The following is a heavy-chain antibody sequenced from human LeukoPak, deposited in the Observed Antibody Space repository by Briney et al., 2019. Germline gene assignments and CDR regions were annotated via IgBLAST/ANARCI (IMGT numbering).Heavy chain of an antibody. D-gene: IGHD2-2*01. V-gene: IGHV3-23*01. CDR1: GFTFRSFA. CDR3: AKDLARTRGSPGDY. Sequence: GGSLRLSCAASGFTFRSFAMGGFGRAPGKGLGWVSAISGSGGSTYYADSVKGRFTISRDNSKNTLYLQMNSLRAEDTAVYYCAKDLARTRGSPGDYWGQGTLVTVSS. CDR2: ISGSGGST. J-gene: IGHJ4*02.